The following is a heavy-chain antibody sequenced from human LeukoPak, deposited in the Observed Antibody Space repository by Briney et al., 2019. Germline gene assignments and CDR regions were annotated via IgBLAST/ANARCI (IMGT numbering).Heavy chain of an antibody. V-gene: IGHV3-23*01. Sequence: GGSLRLSCAASGFTFSSYAMSWVRQAPGKGLEWVSAISGSGGSTYYADSVKGRSTISRDNSKNTLYLQMNSLRAEDTAVYYCAKSVLRFLEWLSAGGYYFDYWGQGTLVTVSS. CDR2: ISGSGGST. D-gene: IGHD3-3*01. CDR1: GFTFSSYA. J-gene: IGHJ4*02. CDR3: AKSVLRFLEWLSAGGYYFDY.